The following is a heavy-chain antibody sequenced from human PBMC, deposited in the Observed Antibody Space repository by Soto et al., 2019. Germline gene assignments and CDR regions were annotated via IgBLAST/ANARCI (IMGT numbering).Heavy chain of an antibody. Sequence: PGGSLRLSCAASGFTFSSYSMNWVRQAPGKGLEWVSSISSSSSYIYYADSVKGRFTISRDNAKNSLYLQMNSLRAEDTAVYYCARDAHYYGSGSYYREWFDPWGQGTLVTVSS. CDR2: ISSSSSYI. V-gene: IGHV3-21*01. D-gene: IGHD3-10*01. CDR3: ARDAHYYGSGSYYREWFDP. CDR1: GFTFSSYS. J-gene: IGHJ5*02.